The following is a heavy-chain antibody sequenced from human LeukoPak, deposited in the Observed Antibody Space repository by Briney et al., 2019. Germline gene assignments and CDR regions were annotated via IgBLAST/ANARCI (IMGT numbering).Heavy chain of an antibody. CDR2: INHSGDT. CDR1: GGSLSGHY. D-gene: IGHD6-19*01. Sequence: PSETLSLTCGVYGGSLSGHYWSWIRQPPGKGLEWIGEINHSGDTNYNPSLKTRVNISVDTSKNQFSLKLSSVTAADSAVYYCARGVSSVDSWGQGTLVTVSS. CDR3: ARGVSSVDS. J-gene: IGHJ4*02. V-gene: IGHV4-34*01.